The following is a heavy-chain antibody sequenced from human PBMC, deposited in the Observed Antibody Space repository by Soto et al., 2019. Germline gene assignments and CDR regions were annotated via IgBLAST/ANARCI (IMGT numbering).Heavy chain of an antibody. CDR1: GSTFSSYA. D-gene: IGHD6-6*01. V-gene: IGHV3-23*01. CDR2: ISGSGGST. Sequence: EVQLLESGGGLVQPGGSLRLSCAASGSTFSSYAMSWVRQAPGKGLEWVSAISGSGGSTYYADSVKGRFTISRDNSKNTLYLQMNSLRAEDTAVYYCAKARKAYSSSSYFDYWGQGTLVTVSS. CDR3: AKARKAYSSSSYFDY. J-gene: IGHJ4*02.